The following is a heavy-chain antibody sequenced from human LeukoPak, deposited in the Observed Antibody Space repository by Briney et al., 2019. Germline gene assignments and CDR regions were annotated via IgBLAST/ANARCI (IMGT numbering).Heavy chain of an antibody. J-gene: IGHJ6*03. D-gene: IGHD2-2*01. Sequence: PGGSLRLSCAASGFTFSSYGMHWVRQAPGKGLEWVAVIWYGGSNKYYADSVKGRFTISRDNSKNTLYLQMNSLRAEDTAVYYCAKEQYCSGTSCYYMDVWGKGATVTVSS. CDR1: GFTFSSYG. V-gene: IGHV3-30*02. CDR3: AKEQYCSGTSCYYMDV. CDR2: IWYGGSNK.